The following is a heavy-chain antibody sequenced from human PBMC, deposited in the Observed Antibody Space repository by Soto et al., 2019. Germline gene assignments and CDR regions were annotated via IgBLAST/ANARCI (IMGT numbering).Heavy chain of an antibody. Sequence: QKPGKGLEWVSRIDNDGSATTYADSVKGRFTLSRDNAKNTLFLQMNTLCFDHAAVCICARDNGTAYRGKGTLVPVSP. CDR3: ARDNGTAY. J-gene: IGHJ4*02. CDR2: IDNDGSAT. V-gene: IGHV3-74*01.